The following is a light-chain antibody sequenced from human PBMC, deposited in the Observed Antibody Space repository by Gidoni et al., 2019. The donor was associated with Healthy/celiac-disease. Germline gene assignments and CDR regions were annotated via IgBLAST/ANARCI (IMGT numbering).Light chain of an antibody. CDR1: QSISSW. J-gene: IGKJ1*01. V-gene: IGKV1-5*03. CDR3: QQYKTWT. CDR2: KAS. Sequence: DIQMNQSPSTLSASVGDRVTITCRASQSISSWLAWYQQKPGKAPKLLIYKASSLESGVPSRFSGSGSGTEFTLTISSLQPDDFATYYCQQYKTWTFGQGTKVEIK.